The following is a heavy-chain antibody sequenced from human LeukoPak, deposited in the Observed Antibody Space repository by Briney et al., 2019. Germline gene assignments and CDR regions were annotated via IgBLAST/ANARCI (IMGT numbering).Heavy chain of an antibody. CDR1: GFTFSSYG. V-gene: IGHV3-23*01. J-gene: IGHJ4*02. D-gene: IGHD2-15*01. Sequence: GGSLRLSCAASGFTFSSYGMSWVRQAPGKGLEWVSAISGSGGSTYYADSVKGRFTISRDNSKNTLYLQMNSLRGEDTAVYYCASVVVVAATIPDYWGQGTLVTVSS. CDR3: ASVVVVAATIPDY. CDR2: ISGSGGST.